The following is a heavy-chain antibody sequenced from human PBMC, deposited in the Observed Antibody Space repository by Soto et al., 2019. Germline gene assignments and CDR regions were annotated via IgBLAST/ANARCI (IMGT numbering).Heavy chain of an antibody. J-gene: IGHJ2*01. Sequence: SETLSLTCTVSGGSISTYYWSWIRRPPGKGLVWIGYIYDSGSTDYNPSLKSRVTISVDTSKNQFSLKLSSVTAADTAVYYCARHGGRYCSGGTCYIYWHFDLWGRGTLVTVS. CDR1: GGSISTYY. D-gene: IGHD2-15*01. V-gene: IGHV4-59*08. CDR2: IYDSGST. CDR3: ARHGGRYCSGGTCYIYWHFDL.